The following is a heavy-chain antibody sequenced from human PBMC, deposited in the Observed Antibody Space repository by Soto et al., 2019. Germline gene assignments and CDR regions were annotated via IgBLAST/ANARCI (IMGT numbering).Heavy chain of an antibody. CDR3: ARAVAVTTFDY. CDR1: GGSISSGGYY. V-gene: IGHV4-31*03. Sequence: SEILSLTCTVSGGSISSGGYYWSWIRQHPGEGLEWIGYIYYSGSTYYNPSLKSRVTISVDTSKNQFSLKLSSVTAADTAVYYCARAVAVTTFDYWGQGTLVTSPQ. D-gene: IGHD4-17*01. J-gene: IGHJ4*02. CDR2: IYYSGST.